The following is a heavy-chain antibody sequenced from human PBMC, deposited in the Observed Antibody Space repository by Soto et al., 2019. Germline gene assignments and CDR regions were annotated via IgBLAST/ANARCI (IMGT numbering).Heavy chain of an antibody. CDR1: GFTFSGSA. CDR2: IRSKANSYAT. Sequence: GGSLRLSCAASGFTFSGSAMHWVRQASGKGLEWVGRIRSKANSYATAYAASVKGRFTISRDDSKNTAYLQMNSLKTEDTAVYYCTSPRRAYYYDSSGYYYDDAFDIWGQGAMVTVSS. CDR3: TSPRRAYYYDSSGYYYDDAFDI. D-gene: IGHD3-22*01. V-gene: IGHV3-73*01. J-gene: IGHJ3*02.